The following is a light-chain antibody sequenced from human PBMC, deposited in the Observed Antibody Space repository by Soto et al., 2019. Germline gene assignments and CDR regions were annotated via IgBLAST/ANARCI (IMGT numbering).Light chain of an antibody. CDR1: SSDVGGYNY. CDR3: SSYTSSSTLYV. J-gene: IGLJ1*01. Sequence: QSALTQPASVSGSPGQSITISCTGISSDVGGYNYVSWYQQHPGKAPKLMIYDVSNWPSGVSNRFSGSKSGNTASLTISGLQAEDEADYYCSSYTSSSTLYVFGTGTKVTVL. V-gene: IGLV2-14*01. CDR2: DVS.